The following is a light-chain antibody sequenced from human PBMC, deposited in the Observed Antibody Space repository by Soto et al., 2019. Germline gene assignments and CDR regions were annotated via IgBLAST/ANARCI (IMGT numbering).Light chain of an antibody. CDR2: VAS. Sequence: DIQMTQSPSSLSSSVGDIFTITCQASQDISNHLNWYQQKPGKAPKLLIYVASNLDTGVPSRFSGSGSGTDFTFTISSLQPEDIATYYCQQYDNLPLTFGGGTKVDIK. CDR1: QDISNH. J-gene: IGKJ4*01. V-gene: IGKV1-33*01. CDR3: QQYDNLPLT.